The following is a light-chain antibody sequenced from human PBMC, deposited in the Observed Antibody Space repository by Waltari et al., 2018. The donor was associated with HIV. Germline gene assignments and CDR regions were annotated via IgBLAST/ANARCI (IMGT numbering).Light chain of an antibody. CDR2: GAS. V-gene: IGKV1-33*01. Sequence: DILMTQSPPSLSASVGGKVTITCRASQDIGNLLSLYRQKSGSAPVLLIYGASYLESGVPSKISGRGSGTTCIYYIHSLQPEDSATYYCQPFTSLPITFGPGTTVDIK. J-gene: IGKJ3*01. CDR3: QPFTSLPIT. CDR1: QDIGNL.